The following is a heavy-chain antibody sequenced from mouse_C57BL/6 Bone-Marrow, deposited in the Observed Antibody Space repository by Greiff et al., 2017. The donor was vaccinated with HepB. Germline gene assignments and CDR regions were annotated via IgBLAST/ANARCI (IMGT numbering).Heavy chain of an antibody. CDR2: IYPRSGNT. CDR1: GYTFTSYG. J-gene: IGHJ4*01. V-gene: IGHV1-81*01. Sequence: VQLQQSGAELARPGASVKLSYKASGYTFTSYGISWVKQRTGQGLEWIGEIYPRSGNTYYNEKFKGKATLTADKSSSTAYMELRSLTSEDSAVYFCARGVTTVVARYAMDYWGQGTSVTVSS. D-gene: IGHD1-1*01. CDR3: ARGVTTVVARYAMDY.